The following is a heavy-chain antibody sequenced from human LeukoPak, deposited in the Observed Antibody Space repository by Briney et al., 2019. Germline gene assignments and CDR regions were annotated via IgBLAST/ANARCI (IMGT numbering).Heavy chain of an antibody. CDR1: GYTFTRYY. D-gene: IGHD3-10*01. CDR2: INPNSGGT. CDR3: ARAMVRGVNPYYFDY. J-gene: IGHJ4*02. Sequence: ASVKLSCKASGYTFTRYYMHWVRQAPGPGLEGMGWINPNSGGTNYAQKFQDRVTMTRDTSISTAYMELSRLRSDDTAVYYCARAMVRGVNPYYFDYLGQGTQVTVCS. V-gene: IGHV1-2*02.